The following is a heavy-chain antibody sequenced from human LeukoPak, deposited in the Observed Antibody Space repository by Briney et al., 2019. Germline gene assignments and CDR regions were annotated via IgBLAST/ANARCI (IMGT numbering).Heavy chain of an antibody. CDR1: GYTFTSYD. CDR3: AREGLRSIAARRGTRDYMDV. D-gene: IGHD6-6*01. CDR2: INPSGGST. J-gene: IGHJ6*03. V-gene: IGHV1-46*01. Sequence: ASVKVSCKASGYTFTSYDINWVRQATGQGLEWMGLINPSGGSTNYAQKFQGRVTMTRDMSTSTVYMELSSLRSEDTAVYYCAREGLRSIAARRGTRDYMDVWGKGTTVIVSS.